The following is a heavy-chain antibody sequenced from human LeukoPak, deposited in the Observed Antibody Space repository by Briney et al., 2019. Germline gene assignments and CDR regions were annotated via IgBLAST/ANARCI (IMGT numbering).Heavy chain of an antibody. CDR3: ARDGSNYDFWSGYRYNPFDY. CDR1: GYTFTSYG. V-gene: IGHV1-18*01. D-gene: IGHD3-3*01. CDR2: ISAYNGNT. J-gene: IGHJ4*02. Sequence: ASVKVSCKASGYTFTSYGISWVRQAPGQGLEWMGWISAYNGNTNYAQKLQGRVTMTTDTSTSTAYMELRSLRSDDTAVYYCARDGSNYDFWSGYRYNPFDYWGQGTLVTVSS.